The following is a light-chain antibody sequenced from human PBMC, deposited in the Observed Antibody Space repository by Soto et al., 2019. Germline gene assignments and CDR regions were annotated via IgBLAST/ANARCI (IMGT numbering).Light chain of an antibody. V-gene: IGLV1-47*01. CDR1: SSNIGGNY. J-gene: IGLJ3*02. CDR3: AAWDDSLSGHWV. Sequence: QSALTQPPSASGTPGQRVTISCSGTSSNIGGNYVYWYQQLPGTAPKLLIYRNNQRPSGVPDRFSGSKSGTSASLAISGLRSEDEADYYCAAWDDSLSGHWVFGGGTKVTVL. CDR2: RNN.